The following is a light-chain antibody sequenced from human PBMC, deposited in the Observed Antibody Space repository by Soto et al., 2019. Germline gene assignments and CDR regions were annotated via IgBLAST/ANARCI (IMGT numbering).Light chain of an antibody. J-gene: IGKJ1*01. V-gene: IGKV4-1*01. Sequence: DLLMTQSPDSLAVSLGERATINCNSSQSVLYSSSNKNYLAWYQQKPGKAPRLLIYWASTRESGVPDRFSGSGSGTDFTLTISSLQADDVAVYYCQQYYSTPWTFGQGTKVDIK. CDR2: WAS. CDR1: QSVLYSSSNKNY. CDR3: QQYYSTPWT.